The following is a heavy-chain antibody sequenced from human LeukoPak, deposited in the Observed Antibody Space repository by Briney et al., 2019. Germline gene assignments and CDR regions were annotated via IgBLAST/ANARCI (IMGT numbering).Heavy chain of an antibody. CDR1: GFTFSDFS. CDR2: ISNDGKTI. J-gene: IGHJ4*02. D-gene: IGHD3-10*01. Sequence: GGSLRLSCAASGFTFSDFSMNWVRQAPGKGLEYLSYISNDGKTIYYADSVKGRFTISRDNGKNSLYLQMNSLRDEDTAVYYCARVGYYGSGSYFEFWGQGTLVTVSS. CDR3: ARVGYYGSGSYFEF. V-gene: IGHV3-48*02.